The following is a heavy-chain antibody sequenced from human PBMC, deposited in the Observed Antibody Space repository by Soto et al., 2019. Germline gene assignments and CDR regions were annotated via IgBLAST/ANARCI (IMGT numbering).Heavy chain of an antibody. D-gene: IGHD2-2*01. CDR1: GGTFSSYA. CDR3: AIVKNSLAYCSSTSCYGEYYGLDV. V-gene: IGHV1-69*13. CDR2: VIPIFGTA. Sequence: SSVKVSCKASGGTFSSYAISWVRQAPGPGLEWMGGVIPIFGTANYAQKFQGRVTITADESTSTAYMELSSVRSEDTAVEYCAIVKNSLAYCSSTSCYGEYYGLDVRGQGSKVTVSS. J-gene: IGHJ6*02.